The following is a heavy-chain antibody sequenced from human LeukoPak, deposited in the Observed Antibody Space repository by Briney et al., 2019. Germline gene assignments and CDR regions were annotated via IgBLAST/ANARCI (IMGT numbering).Heavy chain of an antibody. V-gene: IGHV4-39*01. J-gene: IGHJ4*02. CDR3: ARSTYYYDSSGLPCV. CDR1: GGSISSSSYY. D-gene: IGHD3-22*01. CDR2: IYYSGST. Sequence: SETLSLTCTVSGGSISSSSYYWGWIRQPPGRGLEWIGSIYYSGSTYYNPSLKSRVTISVDTSKNQFSLKLSSVTAADTAVYYCARSTYYYDSSGLPCVWGQGTLVTVSS.